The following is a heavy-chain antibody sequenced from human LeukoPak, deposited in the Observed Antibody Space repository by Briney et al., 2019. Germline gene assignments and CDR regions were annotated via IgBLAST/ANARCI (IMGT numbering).Heavy chain of an antibody. V-gene: IGHV3-23*01. Sequence: GGSLGLSCAASGFTFSSYPMSWVRQAPGKGLEWVSAISGSGGSTYYADSVKGRFTISRDNSKNTLYLQMNSLKAEDTAVYYCAKSREARGAFDTWGQGTMVTVSS. CDR2: ISGSGGST. J-gene: IGHJ3*02. CDR3: AKSREARGAFDT. CDR1: GFTFSSYP.